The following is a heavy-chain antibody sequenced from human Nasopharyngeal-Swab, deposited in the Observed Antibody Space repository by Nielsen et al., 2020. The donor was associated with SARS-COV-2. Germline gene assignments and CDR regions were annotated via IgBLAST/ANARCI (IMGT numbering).Heavy chain of an antibody. Sequence: GGSLRLSCAASGFTFSSYGMHWVRQAPGKGLEWVAVIWYDGSNKYYADSVKGRFTISRDNSKNTLYLQMNSLRAEDTAVYYCARVADEGLAYFDYWGQGTLVTVSS. CDR1: GFTFSSYG. CDR3: ARVADEGLAYFDY. J-gene: IGHJ4*02. V-gene: IGHV3-33*01. D-gene: IGHD3-16*01. CDR2: IWYDGSNK.